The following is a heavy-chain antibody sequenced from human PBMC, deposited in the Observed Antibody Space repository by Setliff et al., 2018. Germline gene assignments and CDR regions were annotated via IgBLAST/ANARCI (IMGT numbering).Heavy chain of an antibody. CDR3: ARFGGSCSSSSCYASDL. J-gene: IGHJ3*01. Sequence: ASVKVSCKASGYTFTSNHVHWGRQAPGQGLEWMGTINPSGGSTIYAPDFQGRVTMTTDTSTGTGYMELRSLRSDDTALYFCARFGGSCSSSSCYASDLWGQGTMVTVSS. CDR2: INPSGGST. V-gene: IGHV1-46*01. D-gene: IGHD2-2*01. CDR1: GYTFTSNH.